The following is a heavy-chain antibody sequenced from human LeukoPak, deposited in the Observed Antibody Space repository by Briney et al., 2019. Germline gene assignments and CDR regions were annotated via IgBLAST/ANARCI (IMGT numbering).Heavy chain of an antibody. D-gene: IGHD3-9*01. CDR1: GGTFSSYA. J-gene: IGHJ4*02. Sequence: ASVKVSCKASGGTFSSYAISWVRQAPGQGLEWMGGIIPIFGTANYAQKFQGRVTITADKSTSTAYMELSSLRSEDTAVYYCARSRADYDILTGYPYYFDHWGQGTLVTVSS. V-gene: IGHV1-69*06. CDR3: ARSRADYDILTGYPYYFDH. CDR2: IIPIFGTA.